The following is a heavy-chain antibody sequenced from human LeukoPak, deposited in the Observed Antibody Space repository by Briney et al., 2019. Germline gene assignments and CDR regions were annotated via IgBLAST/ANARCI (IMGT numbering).Heavy chain of an antibody. J-gene: IGHJ4*02. V-gene: IGHV3-23*01. CDR1: GFTFSSYA. D-gene: IGHD5-12*01. Sequence: GGSLRLSCAASGFTFSSYAMSWVRQAPGKGLEWVSTISGSGGSTYYADSVKARFTISRDNSKNTLYLQMNSLRAEDTAVYYCAKDHHSPYSGYDGYWGQGTLVTVSS. CDR3: AKDHHSPYSGYDGY. CDR2: ISGSGGST.